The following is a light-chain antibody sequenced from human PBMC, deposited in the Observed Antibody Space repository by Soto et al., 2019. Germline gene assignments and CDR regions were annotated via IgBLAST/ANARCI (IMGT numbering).Light chain of an antibody. Sequence: DIQMTQAPSTQSASVGDRVTMTCRASQSISSWLAWYQQKPGKAPKLLIYDASSLESGVPSRFSGSGSGTEFTLTISSLQPDDFATYYCQQYNSYSGTFGQGTKLEIK. CDR3: QQYNSYSGT. CDR1: QSISSW. CDR2: DAS. J-gene: IGKJ2*01. V-gene: IGKV1-5*01.